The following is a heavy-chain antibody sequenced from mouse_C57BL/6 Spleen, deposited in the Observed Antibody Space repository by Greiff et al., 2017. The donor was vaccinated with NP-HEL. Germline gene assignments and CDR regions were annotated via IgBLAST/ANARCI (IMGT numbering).Heavy chain of an antibody. D-gene: IGHD1-1*01. J-gene: IGHJ4*01. CDR3: ARCLYYYGSSYSYYAMDY. CDR1: GYTFTDYN. Sequence: EVQLQQSGPELVKPGASVKIPCKASGYTFTDYNMDWVKQSHGKSLEWIGDINPNNGGTIYNQKFKGKATLTVDKSSSTAYMELRSLTSEDTAVYYCARCLYYYGSSYSYYAMDYWGQGTSVTVSS. V-gene: IGHV1-18*01. CDR2: INPNNGGT.